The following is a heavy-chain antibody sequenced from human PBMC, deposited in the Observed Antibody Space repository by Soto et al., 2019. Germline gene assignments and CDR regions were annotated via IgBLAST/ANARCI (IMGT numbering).Heavy chain of an antibody. CDR1: GFDFGAYA. CDR2: ISATFGGT. CDR3: AKDYRGFKSGSIIPAFDI. Sequence: PGGSLRLSCVASGFDFGAYALNWVRQRPGKGLEWVSTISATFGGTYYANSVRGRFTISRDISKNTVFLRMTSLRAEDTAVYYCAKDYRGFKSGSIIPAFDIWGQGTMVTVSS. D-gene: IGHD3-10*01. V-gene: IGHV3-23*01. J-gene: IGHJ3*02.